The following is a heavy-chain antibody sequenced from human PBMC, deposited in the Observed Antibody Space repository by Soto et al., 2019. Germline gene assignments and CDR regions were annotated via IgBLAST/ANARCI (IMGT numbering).Heavy chain of an antibody. CDR1: GGSVSSAGYY. J-gene: IGHJ4*02. CDR3: ARDMYGYCSGDSCSSGIDY. Sequence: SETLSLTCTVSGGSVSSAGYYWSWIRQHPGGGLEWIGYIYYSGSTDYNPSPKSRVTISVDMSKNQFSLKLRSVTAADTAVYYCARDMYGYCSGDSCSSGIDYWGQGTLVTVSS. V-gene: IGHV4-31*03. D-gene: IGHD2-15*01. CDR2: IYYSGST.